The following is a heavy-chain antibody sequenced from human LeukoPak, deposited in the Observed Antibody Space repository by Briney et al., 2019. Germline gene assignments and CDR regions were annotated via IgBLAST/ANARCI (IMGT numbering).Heavy chain of an antibody. Sequence: GGSLRLSCAASGFTFSTYWMYWVSQAPGKGLVWVSRINSEGSRTSYADSVKGRVTISRDNAKNTLYLQMNSLRAEDTAVYYCARGRYCSSTSCYKAFDIWGQGTKVTVSS. CDR2: INSEGSRT. D-gene: IGHD2-2*02. J-gene: IGHJ3*02. CDR1: GFTFSTYW. CDR3: ARGRYCSSTSCYKAFDI. V-gene: IGHV3-74*01.